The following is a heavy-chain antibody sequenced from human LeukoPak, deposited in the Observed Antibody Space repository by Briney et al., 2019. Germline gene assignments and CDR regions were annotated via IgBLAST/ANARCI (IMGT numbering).Heavy chain of an antibody. J-gene: IGHJ4*02. Sequence: GGSLRLSCAASGFTFSSYGMHWVRQAPGKGLEWVAVISYDGSNKYYADSVKGRFTISRDNSKNTLYLQMNSLRAEDTAVYYCAKDGYSSSSGGCGYWGQGTLVTVSS. CDR1: GFTFSSYG. CDR2: ISYDGSNK. V-gene: IGHV3-30*18. CDR3: AKDGYSSSSGGCGY. D-gene: IGHD6-6*01.